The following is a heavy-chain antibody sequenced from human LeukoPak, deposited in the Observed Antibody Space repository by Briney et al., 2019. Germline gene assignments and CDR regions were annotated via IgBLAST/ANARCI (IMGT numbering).Heavy chain of an antibody. Sequence: KSSETLSLTCTVSGGSISSYYWSWIRQPPGKGLEWIGYIYYSGSTNYNPSLKSRVTISVDTSKNQFSLKLSSVTAADTAVYYRARVVTTLSAFDIWGQGTMVTVSS. V-gene: IGHV4-59*01. D-gene: IGHD4-17*01. CDR2: IYYSGST. J-gene: IGHJ3*02. CDR1: GGSISSYY. CDR3: ARVVTTLSAFDI.